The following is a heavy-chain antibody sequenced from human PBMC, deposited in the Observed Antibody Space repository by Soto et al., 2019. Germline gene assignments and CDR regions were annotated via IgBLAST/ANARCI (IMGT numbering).Heavy chain of an antibody. CDR2: INAGNGNT. V-gene: IGHV1-3*01. Sequence: GASVKVSCKASGYTFTSYAMHWVRQAPGQRLEWMGWINAGNGNTKYSQKFQGRVTITRDTSASTAYMELSSLRSEDTAVYYCARDRLRSGSSYDYWGQGTLVTVSS. CDR1: GYTFTSYA. J-gene: IGHJ4*02. D-gene: IGHD1-26*01. CDR3: ARDRLRSGSSYDY.